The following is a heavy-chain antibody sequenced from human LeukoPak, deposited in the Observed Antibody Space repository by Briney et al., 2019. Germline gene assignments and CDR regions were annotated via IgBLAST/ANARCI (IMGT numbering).Heavy chain of an antibody. CDR2: NYSGGST. CDR3: TRGARGLFYFDY. V-gene: IGHV3-53*01. J-gene: IGHJ4*02. Sequence: GGSLRLSCAASGFTFSTYSMNWVRQAPGKGLEWVSINYSGGSTFYADSVKGRFTISRDSSKNTLYLQMDRLRTDDTAMYYCTRGARGLFYFDYWGQGTLVTVSS. D-gene: IGHD6-6*01. CDR1: GFTFSTYS.